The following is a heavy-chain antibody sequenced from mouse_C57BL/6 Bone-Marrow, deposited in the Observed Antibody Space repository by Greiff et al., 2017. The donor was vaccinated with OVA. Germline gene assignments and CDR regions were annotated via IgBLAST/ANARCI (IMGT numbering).Heavy chain of an antibody. CDR2: IDPSDSYT. J-gene: IGHJ1*03. V-gene: IGHV1-69*01. CDR1: GYTFTSYW. CDR3: AKEYPYWYFDV. Sequence: QVQLQQPGAELVMPGASVKLSCKASGYTFTSYWMHWVKQRPGQGLEWIGEIDPSDSYTNYNQKFKGKSTLTVDKSSSTAYMQLSSLTSEDSAFYYGAKEYPYWYFDVWGTGTTVTVSS. D-gene: IGHD5-1*01.